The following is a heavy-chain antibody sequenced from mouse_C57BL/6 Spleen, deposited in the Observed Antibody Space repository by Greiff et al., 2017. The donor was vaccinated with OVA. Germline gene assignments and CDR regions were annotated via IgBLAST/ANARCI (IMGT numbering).Heavy chain of an antibody. Sequence: EVKLEESGPGLVKPSQSLSLTCSVTGYSITSGYYWNWIRQFPGNKLEWMGYISYDGSNNYNPSLKNRSSITRDTSKNQFFLKLNSVTTEDTATYYCARGAYGSSGDYAMDYWGQGTSVTVSS. CDR2: ISYDGSN. CDR3: ARGAYGSSGDYAMDY. CDR1: GYSITSGYY. D-gene: IGHD1-1*01. V-gene: IGHV3-6*01. J-gene: IGHJ4*01.